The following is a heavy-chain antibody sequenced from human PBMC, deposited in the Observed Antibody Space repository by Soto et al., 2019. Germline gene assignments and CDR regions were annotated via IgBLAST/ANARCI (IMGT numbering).Heavy chain of an antibody. CDR3: ARRQSSTPGRYYNLDV. Sequence: PSETLSLTCTVSGGSISSYYWSWIRQPPGKGLEWIGYIYYSGSTNYNPSLKSRVTISVDTSKNQFSLKLSSVTAADTAVYYCARRQSSTPGRYYNLDVWGKGTTVSAP. D-gene: IGHD6-13*01. CDR1: GGSISSYY. CDR2: IYYSGST. J-gene: IGHJ6*03. V-gene: IGHV4-59*08.